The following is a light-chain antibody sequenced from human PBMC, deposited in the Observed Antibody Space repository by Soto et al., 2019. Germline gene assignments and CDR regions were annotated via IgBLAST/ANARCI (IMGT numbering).Light chain of an antibody. Sequence: DIQMTQSPSTLPASVGDRVTITCRASQSVSGWLAWYQQKAGKAPKLLIYKASTLETAAPSRFSGSGSGTEFTLTISSLQPDDSATYYCQQYNSYPYTFGQGTKLEIK. CDR3: QQYNSYPYT. J-gene: IGKJ2*01. CDR1: QSVSGW. V-gene: IGKV1-5*03. CDR2: KAS.